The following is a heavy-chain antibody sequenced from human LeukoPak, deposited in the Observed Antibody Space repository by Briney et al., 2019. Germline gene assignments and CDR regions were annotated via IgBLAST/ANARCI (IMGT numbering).Heavy chain of an antibody. J-gene: IGHJ4*02. D-gene: IGHD3-22*01. CDR3: ARSGFRYDSSGPFDY. V-gene: IGHV1-46*01. Sequence: ASVKVSCKASGYTFTSYYMHWLRQAPGQGLEWRRIINPSGGSASYAQKFPGRVTITRDTSTSTVDMELSSLRSEDTAVYYCARSGFRYDSSGPFDYWCQGTLVTVSS. CDR1: GYTFTSYY. CDR2: INPSGGSA.